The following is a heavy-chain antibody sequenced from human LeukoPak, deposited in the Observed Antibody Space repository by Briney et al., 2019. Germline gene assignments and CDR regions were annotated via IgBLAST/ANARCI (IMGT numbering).Heavy chain of an antibody. J-gene: IGHJ4*02. CDR3: AKTSRGGYYFDY. CDR1: GFTFSTYW. V-gene: IGHV3-7*03. D-gene: IGHD3-16*01. CDR2: IKQDGSEK. Sequence: GGSMRLSCAASGFTFSTYWMSWVRQAPGKGLEWVANIKQDGSEKYYLDSVKGRFTISRDNAKNSLYLQMNSLRAEDTAVYYCAKTSRGGYYFDYWGQGTLVTVSS.